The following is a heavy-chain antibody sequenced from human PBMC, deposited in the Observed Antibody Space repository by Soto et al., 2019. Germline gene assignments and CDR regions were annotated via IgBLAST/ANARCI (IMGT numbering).Heavy chain of an antibody. Sequence: PGGSLRLSCAASGFTFSSYAMHWVRQAPGKGLEWVAVISYDGSNKYYADSVKGRFTISRDNSKNTLYLQMNSLRAEDTAVYYCACGWEYYYDSSGYYHFDYWGQGTLVTVSS. CDR3: ACGWEYYYDSSGYYHFDY. V-gene: IGHV3-30-3*01. D-gene: IGHD3-22*01. CDR1: GFTFSSYA. J-gene: IGHJ4*02. CDR2: ISYDGSNK.